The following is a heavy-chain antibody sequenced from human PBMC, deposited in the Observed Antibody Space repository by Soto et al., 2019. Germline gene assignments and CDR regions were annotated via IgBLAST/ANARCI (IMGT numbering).Heavy chain of an antibody. V-gene: IGHV4-59*01. CDR3: ARDFHYYDSSGYQYYFDY. CDR1: GGSISSYY. Sequence: SETLSLTCTVSGGSISSYYRSWIRQPPGKGLEWIGYIYYSGSTNYNPSLKSRVTISVDTSKNQFSLKLSSVTAADTAVYYCARDFHYYDSSGYQYYFDYWGQGTLVTSPQ. CDR2: IYYSGST. D-gene: IGHD3-22*01. J-gene: IGHJ4*02.